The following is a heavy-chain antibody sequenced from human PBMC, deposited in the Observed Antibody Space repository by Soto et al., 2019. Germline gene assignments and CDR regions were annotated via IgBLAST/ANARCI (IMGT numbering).Heavy chain of an antibody. J-gene: IGHJ4*02. CDR3: ATVGYCSSTSCHYYFDY. D-gene: IGHD2-2*03. CDR2: FDPEDGET. V-gene: IGHV1-24*01. CDR1: GYTLTELS. Sequence: ASVKVSCKVSGYTLTELSMHWVRQAPGKGLELMGGFDPEDGETIYAQKFQGRVTMTEDTSTDTAYMELSSLRSEDTAVYYCATVGYCSSTSCHYYFDYWGQGTLVTVSS.